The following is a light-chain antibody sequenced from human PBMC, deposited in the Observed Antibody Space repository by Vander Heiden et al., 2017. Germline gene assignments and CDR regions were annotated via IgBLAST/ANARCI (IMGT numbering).Light chain of an antibody. V-gene: IGKV1-27*01. Sequence: MTQSPSSLSASVGDRVTITCLASQGISNYLGWYQQKPGKVPKLLIYAASTLQSGVPSRFSGSGSGTDFTLTISRLQAEDVATYYCQKYNSAPPFGGGTKVEIK. CDR1: QGISNY. CDR3: QKYNSAPP. J-gene: IGKJ4*01. CDR2: AAS.